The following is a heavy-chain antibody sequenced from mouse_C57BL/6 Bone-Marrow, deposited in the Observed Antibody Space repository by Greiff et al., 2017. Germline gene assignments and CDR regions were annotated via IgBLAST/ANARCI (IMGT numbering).Heavy chain of an antibody. Sequence: VQLQQSGAELVRPGASVTLSCKASGYTFTDYEMHWVKQTPVHGLEWIGAIDPETGGTAYNQKFKGKAILTADKSSSTAYMELRSLTSEDSAVYYCTRCYDYGGSWFAYWGQGTLLTVSS. CDR1: GYTFTDYE. CDR2: IDPETGGT. V-gene: IGHV1-15*01. CDR3: TRCYDYGGSWFAY. J-gene: IGHJ3*01. D-gene: IGHD2-4*01.